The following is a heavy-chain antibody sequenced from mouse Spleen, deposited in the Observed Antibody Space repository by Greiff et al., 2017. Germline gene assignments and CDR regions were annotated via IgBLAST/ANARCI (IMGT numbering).Heavy chain of an antibody. J-gene: IGHJ2*01. CDR3: ASIYYYGSSYVFDY. CDR2: IYPGDGDT. Sequence: QVQLKESGAELVKPGASVKISCKASGYAFSSYWMNWVKQRPGKGLEWIGQIYPGDGDTNYNGKFKGKATLTADKSSSTAYMQLSSLTSEDSAVYFCASIYYYGSSYVFDYWGQGTTLTVSS. V-gene: IGHV1-80*01. CDR1: GYAFSSYW. D-gene: IGHD1-1*01.